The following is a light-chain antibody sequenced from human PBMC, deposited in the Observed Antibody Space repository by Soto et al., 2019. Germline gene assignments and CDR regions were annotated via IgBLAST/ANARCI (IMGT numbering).Light chain of an antibody. CDR1: QTISSW. CDR2: KAS. CDR3: QHYKSYPYS. V-gene: IGKV1-5*03. Sequence: DIQMTQSPSTLSASVGDRVTITCRASQTISSWLAWYQQKPGKVPKLLIYKASSLESGVPSRFSGSGSGTEFTLTISSVQPYDFATYYCQHYKSYPYSFGQGTNLEIK. J-gene: IGKJ2*03.